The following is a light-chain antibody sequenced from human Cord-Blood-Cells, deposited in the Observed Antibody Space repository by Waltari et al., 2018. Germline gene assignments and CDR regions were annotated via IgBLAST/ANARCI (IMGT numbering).Light chain of an antibody. Sequence: QSALTQPPSASGSPGQSVTISCTGTSSAGGGYNYVSWYQQHPGKAPKLMIYEVSKRPSGVPDRFSGSKSGNTASLTVSGLQAEDEADYYCSSYAGSNNYVFGTGTKVTVL. CDR1: SSAGGGYNY. CDR2: EVS. J-gene: IGLJ1*01. V-gene: IGLV2-8*01. CDR3: SSYAGSNNYV.